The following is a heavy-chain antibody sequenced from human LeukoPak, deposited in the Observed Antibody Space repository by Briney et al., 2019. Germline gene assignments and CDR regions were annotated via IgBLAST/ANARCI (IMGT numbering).Heavy chain of an antibody. V-gene: IGHV4-59*01. Sequence: SETLSLPCSVSGGSISSYYWSWIRQPPGKGLEWIGYIYCSGSTNYNPSLKSRVTISVDTSKKQFSLKLSSVTAADTAVYYCASTPYCSGGSCYSGALFPIDYWGQGTLVTVSS. D-gene: IGHD2-15*01. J-gene: IGHJ4*02. CDR2: IYCSGST. CDR3: ASTPYCSGGSCYSGALFPIDY. CDR1: GGSISSYY.